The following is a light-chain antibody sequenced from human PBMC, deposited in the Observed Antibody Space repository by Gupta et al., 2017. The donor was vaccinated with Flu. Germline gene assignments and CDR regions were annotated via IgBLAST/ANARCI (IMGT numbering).Light chain of an antibody. Sequence: SYELTQPPSVSVSPGQTARITCSGDALPKQYAHWYQQKPGQAPRLVIYKDIERPSGIPERFSGSSSGTTVTLTISGVQAEDEADYYCQLADSSGTFWVFGGGTKLTFL. V-gene: IGLV3-25*01. CDR1: ALPKQY. CDR2: KDI. J-gene: IGLJ3*02. CDR3: QLADSSGTFWV.